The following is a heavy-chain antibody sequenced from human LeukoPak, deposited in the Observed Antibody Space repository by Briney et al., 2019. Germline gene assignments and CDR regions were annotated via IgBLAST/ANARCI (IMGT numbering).Heavy chain of an antibody. Sequence: GGSLRLSCLASGFTLSTNAMSWVRQAPGKGLEWISGISGSGASTYYADSVKGRFTISRDNSRNTLYLQMNSLRAEDTAVYYCARDPSYYYDSMAYDYWGQGTLVTVSS. D-gene: IGHD3-22*01. CDR2: ISGSGAST. CDR1: GFTLSTNA. CDR3: ARDPSYYYDSMAYDY. V-gene: IGHV3-23*01. J-gene: IGHJ4*02.